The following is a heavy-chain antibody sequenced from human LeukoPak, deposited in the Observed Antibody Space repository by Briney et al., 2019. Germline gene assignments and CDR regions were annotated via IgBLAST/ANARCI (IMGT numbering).Heavy chain of an antibody. CDR2: INPNSGGT. CDR1: GYTFTGYY. Sequence: ASVKVSCKASGYTFTGYYMHWVRQAPGQGLEWMGWINPNSGGTNCAQKFQGRDTMTRDTSISTAYMELSRLRSDDTAVYYCARGGRGWLSPYYFDYWGQGTLVTVSS. D-gene: IGHD3-22*01. J-gene: IGHJ4*02. V-gene: IGHV1-2*02. CDR3: ARGGRGWLSPYYFDY.